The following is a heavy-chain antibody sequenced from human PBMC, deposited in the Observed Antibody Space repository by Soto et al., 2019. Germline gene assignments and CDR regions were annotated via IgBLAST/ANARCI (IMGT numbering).Heavy chain of an antibody. CDR2: IYHSGST. Sequence: PSETLSLTYAASGGSISSSNWWSWVRQPPGKGLEWIGEIYHSGSTYYKSSLKSRVTISVDKSKNQFSLKLSSVTAADTAVYYCARGSYYYDSSGYYHYWGQGTLVTVSS. CDR1: GGSISSSNW. D-gene: IGHD3-22*01. CDR3: ARGSYYYDSSGYYHY. V-gene: IGHV4-4*02. J-gene: IGHJ4*02.